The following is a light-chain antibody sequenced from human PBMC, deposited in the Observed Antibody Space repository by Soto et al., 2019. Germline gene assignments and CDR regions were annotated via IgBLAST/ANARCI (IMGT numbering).Light chain of an antibody. CDR1: QGISTF. J-gene: IGKJ5*01. Sequence: DIQMTQSPSSLSASVGDRVTITCRASQGISTFLAWYQQKPGKVPKLLISAASTLQSGVPSRFSGSGSGTAFTVTIASLQPEEVATYYCQKYSSVITFGQGIRLEIK. CDR3: QKYSSVIT. V-gene: IGKV1-27*01. CDR2: AAS.